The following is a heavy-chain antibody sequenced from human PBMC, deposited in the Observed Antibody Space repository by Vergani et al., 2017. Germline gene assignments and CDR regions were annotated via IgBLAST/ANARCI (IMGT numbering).Heavy chain of an antibody. V-gene: IGHV3-66*02. CDR3: AREVSSSWSYFQH. CDR1: GFTVSSNY. D-gene: IGHD6-13*01. J-gene: IGHJ1*01. CDR2: IYIGGST. Sequence: EVQLVESGGGLVQPGGSLRISCADSGFTVSSNYMSWVRQAPGKGLEWVSVIYIGGSTYYADSVKGRFTISRDNSKNTLYLQMNSLRAEDTAVYYCAREVSSSWSYFQHWGQGTLVTVSS.